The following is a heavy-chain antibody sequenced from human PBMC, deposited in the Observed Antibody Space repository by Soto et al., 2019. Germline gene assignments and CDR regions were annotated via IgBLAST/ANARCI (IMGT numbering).Heavy chain of an antibody. V-gene: IGHV3-33*01. Sequence: GGSLRLSCTASGFTFNDYGIHWVRQAPGKALEWVAGIWFDGSYQHYADSVRGRFTISRDNPNNAVYLQMNSLRDDDTAVYYCSRENTMFRGVIYYFASWGQGSQVTVSS. CDR3: SRENTMFRGVIYYFAS. D-gene: IGHD3-10*01. CDR2: IWFDGSYQ. J-gene: IGHJ4*02. CDR1: GFTFNDYG.